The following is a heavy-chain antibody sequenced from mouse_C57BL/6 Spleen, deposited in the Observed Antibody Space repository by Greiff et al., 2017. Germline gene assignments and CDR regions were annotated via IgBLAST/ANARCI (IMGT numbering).Heavy chain of an antibody. D-gene: IGHD2-4*01. CDR1: GFTFSDSG. J-gene: IGHJ4*01. CDR3: ARPRLRGYYAMDY. CDR2: ISNGSSTN. Sequence: DVQLVESGGGLVKPGGSLKLSCAASGFTFSDSGMHWVRQAPEKGLEWVAYISNGSSTNYYADTVKGRFTISRDNAKNTLFLQMTILRSEDTAMYYCARPRLRGYYAMDYWGQGTSVTVSS. V-gene: IGHV5-17*01.